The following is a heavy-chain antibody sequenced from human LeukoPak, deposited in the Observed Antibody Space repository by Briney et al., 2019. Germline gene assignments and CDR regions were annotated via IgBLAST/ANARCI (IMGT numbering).Heavy chain of an antibody. D-gene: IGHD3-22*01. CDR1: GGSISSSSYY. CDR3: ARPRRDDSIGYYYFDY. V-gene: IGHV4-39*01. CDR2: IYYSGST. J-gene: IGHJ4*02. Sequence: KPSETLSLTCTVSGGSISSSSYYWGWIRQPPGKGLEWIGSIYYSGSTYYNPSLKSRVTISVDTSKNQFSLKLSSVTAADTAVYYCARPRRDDSIGYYYFDYWGQGTLVTVSS.